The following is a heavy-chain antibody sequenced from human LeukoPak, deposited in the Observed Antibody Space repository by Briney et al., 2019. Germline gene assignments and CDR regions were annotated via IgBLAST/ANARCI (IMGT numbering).Heavy chain of an antibody. V-gene: IGHV3-53*01. D-gene: IGHD5-18*01. CDR2: VYSGGST. J-gene: IGHJ4*02. CDR3: GGGGYSYGPDY. CDR1: GFTVSGSY. Sequence: PGGSLRLSCAASGFTVSGSYMSWVRQAPGKGLEWVSVVYSGGSTYYADSVKGRFTISRDNSKNTLYLQMNSLRAEDTAVYHCGGGGYSYGPDYWGQGTLVTVSS.